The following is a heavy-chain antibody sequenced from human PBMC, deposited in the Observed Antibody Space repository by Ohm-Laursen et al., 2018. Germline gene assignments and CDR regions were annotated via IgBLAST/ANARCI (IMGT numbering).Heavy chain of an antibody. V-gene: IGHV4-31*11. CDR1: GGSISSGGYY. J-gene: IGHJ6*02. D-gene: IGHD5-24*01. CDR3: ARVEQYYGMDV. Sequence: TLSLTCAVSGGSISSGGYYWSWIRQHPGKGLEWIGYIYYSGSTYYNPSLKSRVTISVDTSKNQFSLKLSSVTAADTAVYYCARVEQYYGMDVWGQGTTVTVSS. CDR2: IYYSGST.